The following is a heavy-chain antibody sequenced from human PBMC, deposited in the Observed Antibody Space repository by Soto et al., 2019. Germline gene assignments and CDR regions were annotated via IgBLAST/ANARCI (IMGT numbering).Heavy chain of an antibody. J-gene: IGHJ5*02. CDR1: GGSISSGDYY. D-gene: IGHD3-3*01. V-gene: IGHV4-30-4*01. CDR2: IYYSGST. CDR3: ARAPPYDCWKFDR. Sequence: QVQLQESGPGLVKPSQTLSLTCTVSGGSISSGDYYWSWIRQPPGKGLEWIGYIYYSGSTYYNPSIKSRVTIPVDTSKIQFSLKLSSVTAADTAVYYCARAPPYDCWKFDRWGQGTLVTVSS.